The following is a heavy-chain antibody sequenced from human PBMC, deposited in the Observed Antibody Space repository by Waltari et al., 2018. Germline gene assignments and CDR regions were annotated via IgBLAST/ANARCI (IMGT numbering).Heavy chain of an antibody. D-gene: IGHD3-3*01. Sequence: QVQLQESGPGVVRSSETLSLTCTVSGGSINNYYWSWIRQPAGKGLEWIGRIYSSGGTNYNASLKSRVTMSVDTSKNQFSLNLDSVTDADTAVYYCTRERYYDFRNRWFDPWGQGTLVTVSS. V-gene: IGHV4-4*07. CDR2: IYSSGGT. J-gene: IGHJ5*02. CDR3: TRERYYDFRNRWFDP. CDR1: GGSINNYY.